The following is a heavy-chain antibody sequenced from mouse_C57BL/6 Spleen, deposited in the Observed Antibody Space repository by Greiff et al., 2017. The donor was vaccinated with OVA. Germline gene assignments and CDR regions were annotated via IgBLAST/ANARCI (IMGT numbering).Heavy chain of an antibody. D-gene: IGHD2-4*01. Sequence: VQLQQSGPELVKPGASVKIPCKASGYTFTDYNMDWVKQSHGKSLEWIGDINPNNGGTIYNQKFKGKATLTVDKSSSTAYMELRSLTSDDTAVYYCARGGAYYDYAWFAYWGQGTLVTVSA. CDR3: ARGGAYYDYAWFAY. J-gene: IGHJ3*01. CDR1: GYTFTDYN. V-gene: IGHV1-18*01. CDR2: INPNNGGT.